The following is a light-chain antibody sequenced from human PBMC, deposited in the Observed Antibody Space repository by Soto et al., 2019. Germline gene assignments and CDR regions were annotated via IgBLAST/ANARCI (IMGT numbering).Light chain of an antibody. CDR1: QSVSSNY. Sequence: EIVLTQSPGTLSLSPGERATLSCRASQSVSSNYLALYQQKPGQAPRVLIYGASTRATGIPDRFTGSGSGTDFTLTLSSLEPEDFAVYYCQQYGTSRDYTFGQGTKVDI. J-gene: IGKJ2*01. CDR2: GAS. CDR3: QQYGTSRDYT. V-gene: IGKV3-20*01.